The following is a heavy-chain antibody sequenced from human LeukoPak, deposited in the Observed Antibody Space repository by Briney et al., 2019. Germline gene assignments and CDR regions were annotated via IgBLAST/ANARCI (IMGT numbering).Heavy chain of an antibody. Sequence: SATLSLTCSVSGGPISSTSYYWGCIRQPPGKGLEWIGSMYYSGNTYYHPSLRSRVTISVDTSKKPFSLYLSSVTAADTAVYYCARQDDLRSGRFDHWGKGPLVTVSS. V-gene: IGHV4-39*01. CDR3: ARQDDLRSGRFDH. CDR2: MYYSGNT. D-gene: IGHD3-3*01. CDR1: GGPISSTSYY. J-gene: IGHJ4*02.